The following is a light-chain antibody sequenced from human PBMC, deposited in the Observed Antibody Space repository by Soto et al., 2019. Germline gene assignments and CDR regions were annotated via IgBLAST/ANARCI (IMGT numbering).Light chain of an antibody. V-gene: IGKV3-20*01. Sequence: EIVLTQSPATLSSFPGDRVTLSCRASQYINTRLAWYQHRPGQAPRLLIFGASSRATGIPDRFSGSGSGTDFTLTISRLEPEDFAVYYCQQHGISHITFGQGTRLEIK. CDR3: QQHGISHIT. CDR2: GAS. J-gene: IGKJ5*01. CDR1: QYINTR.